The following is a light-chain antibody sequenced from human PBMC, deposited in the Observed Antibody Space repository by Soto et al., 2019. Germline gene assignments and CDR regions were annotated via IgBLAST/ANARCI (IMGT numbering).Light chain of an antibody. J-gene: IGKJ3*01. CDR3: HQRGIWPHT. Sequence: EVVLTQSPATLSLSPGETATLSCRASQSFGSSLAWYQQKPGQAPRLLIHHASTRAAGIPARFSGSGSGTDFGLTISSLEPEDFAVYYCHQRGIWPHTFGPGTKVDIK. V-gene: IGKV3-11*01. CDR1: QSFGSS. CDR2: HAS.